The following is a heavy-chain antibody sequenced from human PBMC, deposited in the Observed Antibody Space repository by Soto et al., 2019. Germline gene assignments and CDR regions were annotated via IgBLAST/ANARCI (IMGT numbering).Heavy chain of an antibody. J-gene: IGHJ4*02. CDR3: ARDLAVEWSSGLDY. Sequence: PGGSLRLCCAASGFTFMSYRMHWVRQAPGRGLEWVSYISSSRTYINYADSVKGRFTISRDDAKNSLYLQMNSLRPEDTAVYYCARDLAVEWSSGLDYWGQGTLVTVSS. CDR1: GFTFMSYR. D-gene: IGHD3-3*01. V-gene: IGHV3-21*01. CDR2: ISSSRTYI.